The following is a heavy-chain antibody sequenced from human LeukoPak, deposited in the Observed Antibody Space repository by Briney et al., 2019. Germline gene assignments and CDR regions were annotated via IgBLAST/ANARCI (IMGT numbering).Heavy chain of an antibody. CDR2: IYHSGST. V-gene: IGHV4-4*02. CDR3: AREDSSGYYSSYFDY. D-gene: IGHD3-22*01. CDR1: GGSISSSNW. Sequence: SETLSLTRAVSGGSISSSNWWSWVRQPPGKGLEWIGEIYHSGSTNYNPSLKSRVTISVDKSKNQFSLKLSSVTAADTAVYYCAREDSSGYYSSYFDYWGQGTLVTVSS. J-gene: IGHJ4*02.